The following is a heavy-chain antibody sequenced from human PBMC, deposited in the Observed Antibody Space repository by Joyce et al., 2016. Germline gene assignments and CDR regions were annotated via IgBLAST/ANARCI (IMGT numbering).Heavy chain of an antibody. Sequence: HLQLQESGPGLVKTSETLSLTCTVSGDSISSSVYYWGWIRQPPGKGLEWIGSIYYSGTTYYNASLKIRVTLSLDTSKNRFSLRLSSVSAADTAVYYCVRVVGGYSRFVHYFDNWGQGTLVTVSS. V-gene: IGHV4-39*01. D-gene: IGHD3-22*01. CDR2: IYYSGTT. CDR3: VRVVGGYSRFVHYFDN. J-gene: IGHJ4*02. CDR1: GDSISSSVYY.